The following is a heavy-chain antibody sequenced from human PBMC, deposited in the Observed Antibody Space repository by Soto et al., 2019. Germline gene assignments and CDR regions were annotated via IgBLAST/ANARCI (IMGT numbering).Heavy chain of an antibody. CDR2: IHYSGST. D-gene: IGHD3-10*01. V-gene: IGHV4-31*03. CDR1: GGSISNGGYY. J-gene: IGHJ4*01. Sequence: SETLSLTCTVSGGSISNGGYYWNWVRQHPGKGLEWIGYIHYSGSTWYNPSLESRVAISVDTSKDQFSLKLRSVTAADTAVYYCARVRGSGSYAAYYFDSWGQGTLVTVSS. CDR3: ARVRGSGSYAAYYFDS.